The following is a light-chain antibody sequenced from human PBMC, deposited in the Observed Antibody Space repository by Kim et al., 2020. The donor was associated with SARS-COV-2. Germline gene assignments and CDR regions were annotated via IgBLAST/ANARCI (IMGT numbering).Light chain of an antibody. CDR1: SGHSNYA. Sequence: QLVLTQSPSASASLGASVRLTCTLSSGHSNYAIAWHQHRPEKGPRYLMKLNSDGSHNKGDGIPDRFSGSSSGAERYLTISSLQSDDEADYYCQTWGTGIRVFGGGTQLTVL. J-gene: IGLJ3*02. CDR3: QTWGTGIRV. V-gene: IGLV4-69*02. CDR2: LNSDGSH.